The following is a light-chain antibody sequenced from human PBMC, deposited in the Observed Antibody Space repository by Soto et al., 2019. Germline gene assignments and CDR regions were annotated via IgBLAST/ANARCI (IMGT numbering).Light chain of an antibody. J-gene: IGKJ2*01. Sequence: DIVMTQSPPSLPVTPGEPASISCRSSQSLLHSNGYNYLDWYLQKPGQSPLLLIYLGATRASGVPDRFSGSGSGTDFTLKISSVEAEDVGVYYCMQTLQTPRTFGQGTKLEIK. V-gene: IGKV2-28*01. CDR1: QSLLHSNGYNY. CDR3: MQTLQTPRT. CDR2: LGA.